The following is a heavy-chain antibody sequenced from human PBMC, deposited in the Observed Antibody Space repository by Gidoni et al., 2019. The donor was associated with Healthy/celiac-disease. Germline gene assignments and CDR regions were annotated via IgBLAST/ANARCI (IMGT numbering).Heavy chain of an antibody. CDR2: ISSRGSTI. CDR3: ARGYGGVRGVIAY. J-gene: IGHJ4*02. CDR1: FRFSDYY. V-gene: IGHV3-11*01. D-gene: IGHD3-10*01. Sequence: FRFSDYYVSWIRQAPGKGLEWGSYISSRGSTIYYADAVKGRFTISRDKAKNKLYLKMTSLRAEDTAGYYCARGYGGVRGVIAYWGQGTLVTVSS.